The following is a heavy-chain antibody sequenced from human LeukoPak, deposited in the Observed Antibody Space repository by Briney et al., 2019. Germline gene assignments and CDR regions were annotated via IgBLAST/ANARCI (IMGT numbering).Heavy chain of an antibody. V-gene: IGHV4-39*01. D-gene: IGHD6-25*01. Sequence: SETLSLTCTVSGGSIDSNNFCWGWIRQPPGKGLEWIGTIYSTGNTYYNPSLKTRVSISRDTSKSQFSLNLRSATAADTALYYCARLGPSSSGLYRYFDLWGRGTLVSVSS. CDR3: ARLGPSSSGLYRYFDL. CDR1: GGSIDSNNFC. CDR2: IYSTGNT. J-gene: IGHJ2*01.